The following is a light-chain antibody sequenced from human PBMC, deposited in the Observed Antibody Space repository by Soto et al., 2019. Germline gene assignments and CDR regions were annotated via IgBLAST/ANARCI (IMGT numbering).Light chain of an antibody. CDR1: SSDVGGYNS. Sequence: QSALTQPPSASGSPGQSVTISCTGTSSDVGGYNSVSWYQHHPGKAPKLMIYEVSKRPSGVPDRFSGSKSANTASLTVSGLLAEDEAYYCRSYDAGRNDYVFGAGTKVTVL. V-gene: IGLV2-8*01. CDR2: EVS. CDR3: SYDAGRNDYV. J-gene: IGLJ1*01.